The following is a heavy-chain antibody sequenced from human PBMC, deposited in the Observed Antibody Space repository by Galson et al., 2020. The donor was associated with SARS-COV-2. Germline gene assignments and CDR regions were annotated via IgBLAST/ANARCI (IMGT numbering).Heavy chain of an antibody. CDR3: ARQSIAIELWLEGGDWFDP. Sequence: SETLSLTFIVSGGSVTSRSYFWAWIRQPPGKGLEWIGSSHHSGKISYTPSLKSRVTISVDTSKNQFSLRLNSVTAADTAVYYCARQSIAIELWLEGGDWFDPWGQGTLVTVSS. CDR1: GGSVTSRSYF. V-gene: IGHV4-39*01. J-gene: IGHJ5*02. CDR2: SHHSGKI. D-gene: IGHD3-9*01.